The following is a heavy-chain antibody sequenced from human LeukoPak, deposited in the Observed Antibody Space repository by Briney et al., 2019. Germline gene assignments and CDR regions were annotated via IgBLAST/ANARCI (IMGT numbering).Heavy chain of an antibody. V-gene: IGHV1-69*06. Sequence: SVKVSCKASGGTFSSYAISWVRRAPGQGLEWMGGIIPIFGTANYAQKFQGRVTITADKSTSTAYMELRSLRSDGTAVYYCARDLRYSSGWSASGMDVWGKGTTVTISS. CDR1: GGTFSSYA. J-gene: IGHJ6*03. D-gene: IGHD6-19*01. CDR2: IIPIFGTA. CDR3: ARDLRYSSGWSASGMDV.